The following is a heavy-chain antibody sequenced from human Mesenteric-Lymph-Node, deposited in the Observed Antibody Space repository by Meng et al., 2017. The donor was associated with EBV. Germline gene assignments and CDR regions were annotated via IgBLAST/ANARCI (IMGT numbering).Heavy chain of an antibody. CDR2: ISSSSSYI. Sequence: EVQLVESGGGLVKPGGSXXVSCAASGFTFSSHTMNWVRQAPGKGLEWVSSISSSSSYIYYADSVRGRFTISRDNAKNSLYLQMNSLRAEDTAVYYCARETAGDYFDYWGQGTLVTVSS. D-gene: IGHD6-19*01. V-gene: IGHV3-21*01. J-gene: IGHJ4*02. CDR1: GFTFSSHT. CDR3: ARETAGDYFDY.